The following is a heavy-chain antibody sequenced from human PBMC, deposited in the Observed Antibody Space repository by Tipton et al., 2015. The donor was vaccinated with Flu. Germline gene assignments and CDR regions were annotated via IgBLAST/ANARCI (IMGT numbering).Heavy chain of an antibody. CDR3: ARGGGSPSY. CDR1: GGSIGSSSYY. Sequence: TLSLTCTVSGGSIGSSSYYWGWIRQPPGKGLEWIGYIYFTGSTNYNPSLKSRVTISVDMSKNQFSLKLTSVTAADTAVYYCARGGGSPSYWGQGTLVTVSS. D-gene: IGHD2-15*01. V-gene: IGHV4-61*05. CDR2: IYFTGST. J-gene: IGHJ4*02.